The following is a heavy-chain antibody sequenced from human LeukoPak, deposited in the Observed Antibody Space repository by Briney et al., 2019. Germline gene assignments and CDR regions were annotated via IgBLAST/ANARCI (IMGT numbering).Heavy chain of an antibody. D-gene: IGHD3-10*02. Sequence: GGSLRLSCAASGFTFSDYSMNWVRQATGKGLEWVSYISSSGSTIYYADSVKGRFTISRDNAKNSLYLQMNSLRAEDTAVYYCAELGITMIGGVWGKGTTVTISS. J-gene: IGHJ6*04. V-gene: IGHV3-48*03. CDR3: AELGITMIGGV. CDR1: GFTFSDYS. CDR2: ISSSGSTI.